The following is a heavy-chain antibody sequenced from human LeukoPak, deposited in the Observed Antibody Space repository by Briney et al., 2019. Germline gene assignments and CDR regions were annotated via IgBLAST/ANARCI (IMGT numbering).Heavy chain of an antibody. CDR1: GGSISSDNYS. CDR2: VYTSVST. CDR3: ASEETYYYGSGTYYYYYMDV. D-gene: IGHD3-10*01. V-gene: IGHV4-61*02. J-gene: IGHJ6*03. Sequence: SETLSLTCTVSGGSISSDNYSWSWIRQPPGKGLEWVWGVYTSVSTNYNPSLYSLVTISVDTSKNHFSLKLSSVTAADTAVYYCASEETYYYGSGTYYYYYMDVWGKGTTVTISS.